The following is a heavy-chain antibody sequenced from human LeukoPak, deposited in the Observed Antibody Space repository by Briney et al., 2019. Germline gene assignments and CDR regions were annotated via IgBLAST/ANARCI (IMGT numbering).Heavy chain of an antibody. V-gene: IGHV4-39*01. D-gene: IGHD6-6*01. Sequence: SETLSLTCTVSGGSISSSSYYWGWIRQPPGKGLEWIGSIYYSGSTYYNPSLKSRVTISVDTSKNQFSLKLSSVTAADTAVYYCARITSIADTIDHWGQGTLVTVSS. CDR2: IYYSGST. CDR3: ARITSIADTIDH. J-gene: IGHJ4*02. CDR1: GGSISSSSYY.